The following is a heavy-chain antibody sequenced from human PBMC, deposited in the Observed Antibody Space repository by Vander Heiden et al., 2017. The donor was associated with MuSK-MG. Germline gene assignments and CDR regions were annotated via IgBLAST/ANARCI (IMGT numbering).Heavy chain of an antibody. J-gene: IGHJ4*02. D-gene: IGHD6-19*01. Sequence: VQPVGAGGGVVQPGSYLTLPCAAFGFPLSSCGRHLAHQAPGKGLEWVAVITYDGSNKYYADSVKGRFTISRDNSKNTLYLQMNSLRAEDTAVYYCAKIKGIAVAGTFFDYWGQGTLVTVSS. CDR3: AKIKGIAVAGTFFDY. V-gene: IGHV3-30*18. CDR2: ITYDGSNK. CDR1: GFPLSSCG.